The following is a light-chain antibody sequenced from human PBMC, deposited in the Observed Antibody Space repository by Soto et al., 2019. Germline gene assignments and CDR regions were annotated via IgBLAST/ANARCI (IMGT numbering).Light chain of an antibody. CDR2: DVS. Sequence: QSALTQPASVSGSPGQSITISCTGTSSDVGSYNLVSWYQQHPGEAPKLMILDVSKRPSGVSNRFSGSKSGNTASLTISGLQAEDEADYYCAAWDDSLNGSVVFGGGTKLTVL. CDR3: AAWDDSLNGSVV. CDR1: SSDVGSYNL. V-gene: IGLV2-23*02. J-gene: IGLJ2*01.